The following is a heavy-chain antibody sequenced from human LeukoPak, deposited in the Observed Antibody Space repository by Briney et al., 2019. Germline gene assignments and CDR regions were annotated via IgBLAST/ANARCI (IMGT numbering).Heavy chain of an antibody. D-gene: IGHD3-22*01. Sequence: ASVKVSCKAPGGTFSNYAISWVRQAPGQGLEWMGGIIPLFGSANYAQKFQGRVTITADESTSTAYMELSSLRSEDTAVYYCARSLIRYYDSSGYYPDWGQGTTVTVSS. CDR2: IIPLFGSA. V-gene: IGHV1-69*13. J-gene: IGHJ6*02. CDR3: ARSLIRYYDSSGYYPD. CDR1: GGTFSNYA.